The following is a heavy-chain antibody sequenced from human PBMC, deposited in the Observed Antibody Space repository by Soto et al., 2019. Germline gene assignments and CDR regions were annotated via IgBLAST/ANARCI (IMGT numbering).Heavy chain of an antibody. D-gene: IGHD7-27*01. J-gene: IGHJ4*02. CDR2: SRGSDGST. V-gene: IGHV3-23*01. CDR3: VKWNWGEY. Sequence: EVQLLESGGGSVHPGGSLRLSCAASGFTFVTYDMTWVRQAPGKGLEWVSVSRGSDGSTYYADSVNGRFTISRDNSKNTLYLQMNSLRVDDTPIYYCVKWNWGEYWGQGTLVTVSS. CDR1: GFTFVTYD.